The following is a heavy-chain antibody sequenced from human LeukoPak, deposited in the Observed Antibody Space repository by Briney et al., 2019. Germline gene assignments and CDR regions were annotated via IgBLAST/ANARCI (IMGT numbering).Heavy chain of an antibody. CDR1: GFTFDDYA. Sequence: GGSLRLSCAASGFTFDDYAMHWVRQAPGKGLEWVSGISWNSGSIGYADSVKGRFTISRDNAKNSLNLQMNSLRAEDPALYYCAKDTGVGGMFYYYDSSGYFDYWGQGTLVTVSS. V-gene: IGHV3-9*01. J-gene: IGHJ4*02. CDR2: ISWNSGSI. CDR3: AKDTGVGGMFYYYDSSGYFDY. D-gene: IGHD3-22*01.